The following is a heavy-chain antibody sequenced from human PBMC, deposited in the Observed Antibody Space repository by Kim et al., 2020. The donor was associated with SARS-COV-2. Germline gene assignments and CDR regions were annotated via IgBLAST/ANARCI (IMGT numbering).Heavy chain of an antibody. CDR1: GYTFTSYA. D-gene: IGHD3-3*01. Sequence: ASVKVSCKTSGYTFTSYAISWVRQAPGQGLEWMGWINTDTGNPTYAQGFAGRFVFSLDTSVSTTYLQISSLKAEDSAVYFCARGQTSYYTLGCYYIYDYW. CDR3: ARGQTSYYTLGCYYIYDY. J-gene: IGHJ4*01. V-gene: IGHV7-4-1*02. CDR2: INTDTGNP.